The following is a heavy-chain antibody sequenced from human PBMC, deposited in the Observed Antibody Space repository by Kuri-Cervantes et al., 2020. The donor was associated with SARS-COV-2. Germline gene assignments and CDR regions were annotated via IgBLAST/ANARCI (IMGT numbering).Heavy chain of an antibody. CDR3: ARAGGGWYYVY. D-gene: IGHD6-19*01. V-gene: IGHV3-23*01. J-gene: IGHJ4*02. CDR2: ISGSGGST. Sequence: GESLKISCAASGFTFSSYAMSWVRQAPGKGLEWVSAISGSGGSTYYADSVKGRFTISRDNAWNSLYLEMNNLRAEDTAVYYCARAGGGWYYVYWGQGTLVTVSS. CDR1: GFTFSSYA.